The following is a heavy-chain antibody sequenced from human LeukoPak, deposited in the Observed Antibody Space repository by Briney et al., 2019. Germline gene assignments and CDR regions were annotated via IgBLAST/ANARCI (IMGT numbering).Heavy chain of an antibody. CDR1: GYSISSGYY. V-gene: IGHV4-38-2*02. Sequence: PSETLSLTCTVSGYSISSGYYWGWIRRPPGTRLEWIGSFYYGGSTYYNPSLKSRVTISVDTSKNQFSLKLNSVTAADTAVYYCARNYYDSSDYFDPWGQGVLVTVSS. CDR2: FYYGGST. CDR3: ARNYYDSSDYFDP. D-gene: IGHD3-22*01. J-gene: IGHJ5*02.